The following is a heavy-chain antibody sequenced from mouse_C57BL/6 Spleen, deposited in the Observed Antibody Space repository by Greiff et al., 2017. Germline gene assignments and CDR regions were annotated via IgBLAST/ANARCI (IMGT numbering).Heavy chain of an antibody. V-gene: IGHV1-76*01. CDR2: IYPGSGNT. CDR3: AREEGYSTTAY. D-gene: IGHD2-5*01. J-gene: IGHJ3*01. CDR1: GYTFTDYY. Sequence: QVQLQQSGAELVRPGASVKLSCKASGYTFTDYYINWVKQRPGQGLEWIARIYPGSGNTYYNEKFKGKATLTAEKSSSTAYMQLSSLTSEDSAVYFCAREEGYSTTAYWGQGTLVTVSA.